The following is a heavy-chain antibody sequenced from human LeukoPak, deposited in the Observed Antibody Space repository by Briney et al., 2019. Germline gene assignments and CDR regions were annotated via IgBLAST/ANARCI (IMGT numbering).Heavy chain of an antibody. CDR2: IIPIFGTA. J-gene: IGHJ3*02. CDR1: GGTFSSYA. CDR3: AREEGRNWNYVSAFDI. Sequence: GASVMVSCKASGGTFSSYAISWVRQAPGQGLEWMGGIIPIFGTANYAQKFQGRVTITTDESTSTAYMELSSLRSEDTAVYYCAREEGRNWNYVSAFDIWGQGTMVTVSS. D-gene: IGHD1-7*01. V-gene: IGHV1-69*05.